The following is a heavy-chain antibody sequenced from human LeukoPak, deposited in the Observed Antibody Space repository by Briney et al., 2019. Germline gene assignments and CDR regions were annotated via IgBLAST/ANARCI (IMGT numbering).Heavy chain of an antibody. CDR3: TTDRDDAVPSYDAFDI. V-gene: IGHV3-15*01. J-gene: IGHJ3*02. Sequence: GGSLRLPCAASGFTFSNAWMSWVRQAPGKGLEWVGRIKSRTDGGTTDYAAPVKGRFTISIDDSKNTLYQQMNSMKPEDTAVYYCTTDRDDAVPSYDAFDIWGQGTMVTVSS. CDR2: IKSRTDGGTT. D-gene: IGHD3-10*01. CDR1: GFTFSNAW.